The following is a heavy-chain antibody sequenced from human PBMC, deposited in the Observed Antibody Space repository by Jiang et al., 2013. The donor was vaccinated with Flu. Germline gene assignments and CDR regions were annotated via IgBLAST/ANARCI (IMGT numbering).Heavy chain of an antibody. D-gene: IGHD6-19*01. CDR1: GFTFSTYA. J-gene: IGHJ4*02. Sequence: VQLVESGGGVVQPGRSLRLSCAASGFTFSTYAMHWVRQAPGKGLEWVAATSYDGSNKYYVDSVKGRFTISRDNSKNTLYLQMNSLRTEDTAVYYCARTYSSGWSLPFDYWGQGSLVTVSS. V-gene: IGHV3-30*01. CDR3: ARTYSSGWSLPFDY. CDR2: TSYDGSNK.